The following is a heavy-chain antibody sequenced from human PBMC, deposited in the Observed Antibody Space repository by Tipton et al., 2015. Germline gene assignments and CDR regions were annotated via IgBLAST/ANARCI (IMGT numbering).Heavy chain of an antibody. Sequence: TLSLTCTVSGGSISSRSYYWGWIRQPPGKGLEYIGYIHYSGNSNYNPSLKSRISMSVDTSKNQISLKMTSVTAADTAFYYCARHKDSGTYPMDCWGQGTLVTVSS. D-gene: IGHD3-10*01. CDR2: IHYSGNS. CDR1: GGSISSRSYY. V-gene: IGHV4-61*05. J-gene: IGHJ4*02. CDR3: ARHKDSGTYPMDC.